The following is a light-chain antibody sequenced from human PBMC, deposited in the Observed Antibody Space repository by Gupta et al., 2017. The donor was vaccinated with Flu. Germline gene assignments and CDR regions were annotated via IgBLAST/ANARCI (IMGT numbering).Light chain of an antibody. CDR1: SSNIGSNY. Sequence: QSVLTQPPSASGTPGQRVTISCSGSSSNIGSNYVYWYQQLPGPAPKLLIYMNNQRPSGVPDRFSGSKSGTSASLAISGLRSEDEADYYCSAWEDSLSGPWVFGGGTKLTVL. V-gene: IGLV1-47*01. J-gene: IGLJ3*02. CDR2: MNN. CDR3: SAWEDSLSGPWV.